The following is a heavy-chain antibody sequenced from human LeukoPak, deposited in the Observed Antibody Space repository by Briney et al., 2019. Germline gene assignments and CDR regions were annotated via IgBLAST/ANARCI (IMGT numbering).Heavy chain of an antibody. Sequence: ASVKASCKASGYTFTSYGTSGVRQAPGQGFEWMGWISAYNGNTNYAQKLQGRVTMTTDTSTSTAYMELRSLRSDDTAVYYCARDDPTYYYGSGSYGYWGQGTLVTVSS. CDR2: ISAYNGNT. CDR3: ARDDPTYYYGSGSYGY. V-gene: IGHV1-18*04. J-gene: IGHJ4*02. D-gene: IGHD3-10*01. CDR1: GYTFTSYG.